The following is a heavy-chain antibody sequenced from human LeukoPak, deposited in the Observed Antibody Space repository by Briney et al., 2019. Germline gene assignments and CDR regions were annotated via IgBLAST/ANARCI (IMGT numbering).Heavy chain of an antibody. Sequence: VASVKVSCKASGYTFTNYDINWVRQATGQGLEWMGWVNPNSGNRGYAQKFQGRLTITRNTSISTAHLDLSSLRSDDTAVYYCARGTISGSRSFDPWGQGTLVTVSS. CDR1: GYTFTNYD. CDR2: VNPNSGNR. CDR3: ARGTISGSRSFDP. V-gene: IGHV1-8*03. J-gene: IGHJ5*02. D-gene: IGHD3-9*01.